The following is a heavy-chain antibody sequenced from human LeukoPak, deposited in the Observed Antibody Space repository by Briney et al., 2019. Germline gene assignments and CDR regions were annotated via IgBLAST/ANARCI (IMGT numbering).Heavy chain of an antibody. CDR3: ARADQPVVPAALDY. CDR1: GFTFSSYA. J-gene: IGHJ4*02. CDR2: ISSNGGST. Sequence: GGSLRLSCAASGFTFSSYAMHWVRQAPGKGLEYVSAISSNGGSTYYANSVKGRFTISRDNSKNTLYLQMGCLRAEDMAVYYCARADQPVVPAALDYWGQGTLVTVSS. D-gene: IGHD2-2*01. V-gene: IGHV3-64*01.